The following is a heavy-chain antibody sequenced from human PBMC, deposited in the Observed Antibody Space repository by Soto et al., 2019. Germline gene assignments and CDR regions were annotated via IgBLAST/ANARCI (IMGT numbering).Heavy chain of an antibody. CDR2: ISGSGSST. D-gene: IGHD3-9*01. Sequence: GGSLRLSCAASGFTFSSYAMSWVRQAPGKGLEWVSAISGSGSSTYYADSVKGRFTISRDNSKNTLYLQMNSLRAEDTAVYYCAKDIRSYYDILTGYYPWGQGTLVTVSS. CDR1: GFTFSSYA. V-gene: IGHV3-23*01. CDR3: AKDIRSYYDILTGYYP. J-gene: IGHJ5*02.